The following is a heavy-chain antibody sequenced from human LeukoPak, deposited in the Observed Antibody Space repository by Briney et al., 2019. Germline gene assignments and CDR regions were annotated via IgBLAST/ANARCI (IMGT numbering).Heavy chain of an antibody. CDR3: ARINMGYDSSGYYYEKHDY. CDR2: ISGNGGST. CDR1: GFTFSSYA. D-gene: IGHD3-22*01. J-gene: IGHJ4*02. Sequence: GGSLRLSCAASGFTFSSYAMSWVRQAPGKGLEWVSGISGNGGSTYYAASVKGRFTISRDNSKNMLYLQMNSLRAEDTAVYYCARINMGYDSSGYYYEKHDYWGQGTLVTVSS. V-gene: IGHV3-23*01.